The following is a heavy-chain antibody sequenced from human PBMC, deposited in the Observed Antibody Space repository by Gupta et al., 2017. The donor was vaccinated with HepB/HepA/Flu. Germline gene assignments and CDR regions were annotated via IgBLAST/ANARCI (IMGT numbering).Heavy chain of an antibody. Sequence: SWVRRAPGEGLEWVGFIRSRLHGGTTDYAASVNGRFTISRGDSESIVYLQMSSLRIEDTAIYYCTRDLVGSSMRGMDVWGQGTTVTVSS. J-gene: IGHJ6*02. D-gene: IGHD2-2*01. CDR3: TRDLVGSSMRGMDV. V-gene: IGHV3-49*02. CDR2: IRSRLHGGTT.